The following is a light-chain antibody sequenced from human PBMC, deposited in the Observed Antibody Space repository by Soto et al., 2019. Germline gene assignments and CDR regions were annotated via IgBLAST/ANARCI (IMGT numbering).Light chain of an antibody. CDR1: SSDIGSYNF. Sequence: QSALTQPASVSGSPGQSITISCTGTSSDIGSYNFVCWFQQHPGKAPKLLIYDVTNRPSGVSNRFSGSKSGNTASLTISGLQAEDEADYYCTSYTTRSTLEIGGGTQLTVL. CDR2: DVT. V-gene: IGLV2-14*01. J-gene: IGLJ2*01. CDR3: TSYTTRSTLE.